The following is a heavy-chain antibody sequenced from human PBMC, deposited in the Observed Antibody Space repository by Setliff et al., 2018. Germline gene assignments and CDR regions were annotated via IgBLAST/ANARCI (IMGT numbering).Heavy chain of an antibody. J-gene: IGHJ5*02. D-gene: IGHD2-15*01. V-gene: IGHV4-38-2*01. CDR1: GYSISSGYY. CDR2: IFYRGTT. Sequence: SETLSLTCDVSGYSISSGYYWGWIRQPPGRGLEWIGTIFYRGTTYYNLSLKSPVTISLDASKNQFSLTLTSVTAADTAVYYCARQRVVVGAPSWFDPWGQGTLVTVSS. CDR3: ARQRVVVGAPSWFDP.